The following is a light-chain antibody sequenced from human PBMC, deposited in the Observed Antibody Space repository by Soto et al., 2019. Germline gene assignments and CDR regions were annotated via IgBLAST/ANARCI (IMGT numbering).Light chain of an antibody. Sequence: SALTQPASVSGSPGQSISVSCTGTSSDVGKYKFVSWYQQHPGKAPKLLIYEGTKRPSGVSNRFSGSKSGNTASLTISGLQAEDEADYYCCSHAGGGTLVFGGGTKLTVL. CDR2: EGT. CDR1: SSDVGKYKF. J-gene: IGLJ3*02. CDR3: CSHAGGGTLV. V-gene: IGLV2-23*01.